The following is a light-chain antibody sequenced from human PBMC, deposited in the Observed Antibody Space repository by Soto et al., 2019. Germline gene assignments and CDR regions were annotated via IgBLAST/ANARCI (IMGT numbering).Light chain of an antibody. CDR3: QQYYSYPPT. Sequence: DIQMTQSPSSLSASVGDRVTITCQASQDISNYLNWYQQKPGKAPKLLIYDASNLETGVPSRFSGSGSGTDFTLTISCLQSEDFATYYCQQYYSYPPTSGQGTKVDIK. J-gene: IGKJ1*01. CDR1: QDISNY. V-gene: IGKV1-33*01. CDR2: DAS.